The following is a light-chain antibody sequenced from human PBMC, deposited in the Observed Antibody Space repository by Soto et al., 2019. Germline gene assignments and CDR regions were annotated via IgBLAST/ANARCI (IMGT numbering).Light chain of an antibody. J-gene: IGKJ1*01. CDR1: QSVRSN. V-gene: IGKV3-15*01. CDR2: GAS. Sequence: EIVMTQSPATLSVSPGERATLSCRASQSVRSNLAWYQQKPGQAPRLLIHGASTRATGFPARFSGGGSGTEFTLTISSLQSEDFAVYYCQQYNNWPRTFGQGTKVDIK. CDR3: QQYNNWPRT.